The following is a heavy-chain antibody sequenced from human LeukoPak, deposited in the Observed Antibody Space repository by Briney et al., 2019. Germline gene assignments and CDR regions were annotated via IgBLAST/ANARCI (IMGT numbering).Heavy chain of an antibody. V-gene: IGHV3-30*18. CDR2: ISYDGSNK. J-gene: IGHJ4*02. CDR3: AKGKTGSYYFDY. Sequence: GRSLRLSCAASGFTFSNYGLHWVRQAPGKGLEWVAVISYDGSNKYCADSVKGRFTISRDNSKNTLYLQMNSLRAEDTAVCYCAKGKTGSYYFDYWGQGTLVTVSS. CDR1: GFTFSNYG. D-gene: IGHD1-26*01.